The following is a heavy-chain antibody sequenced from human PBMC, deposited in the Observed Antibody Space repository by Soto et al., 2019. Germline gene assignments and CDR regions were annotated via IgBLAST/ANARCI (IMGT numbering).Heavy chain of an antibody. D-gene: IGHD3-10*01. J-gene: IGHJ6*02. CDR1: GFTFSSFG. Sequence: QVQLVESGGGVVQPGRSLRLSCAASGFTFSSFGMHWVRQAPGKGLEWLSLISYDGSNLYHGASVKGRFTISRDSSKNMLYLQMNSLRVDDTAVYYCAKVRVRGFGAFSDMDVWGQGTTVTVSS. V-gene: IGHV3-30*18. CDR2: ISYDGSNL. CDR3: AKVRVRGFGAFSDMDV.